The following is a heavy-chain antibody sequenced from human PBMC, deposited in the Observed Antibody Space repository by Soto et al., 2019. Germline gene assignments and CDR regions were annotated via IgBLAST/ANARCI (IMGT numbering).Heavy chain of an antibody. CDR2: ISAYNGNT. D-gene: IGHD4-17*01. Sequence: VASVKVSCKASGYTFTSYGISWVRQAPGQGLEWMGWISAYNGNTNYAQKLQGRVTMTTDTSTSTAYMELRSLRSDDTAVYYCARGSPTTTVTTSYYYYGMDVWGQGTTVTVSS. CDR3: ARGSPTTTVTTSYYYYGMDV. V-gene: IGHV1-18*01. J-gene: IGHJ6*02. CDR1: GYTFTSYG.